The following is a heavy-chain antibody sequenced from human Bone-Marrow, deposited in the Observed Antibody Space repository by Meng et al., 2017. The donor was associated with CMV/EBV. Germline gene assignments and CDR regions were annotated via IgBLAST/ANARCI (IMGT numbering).Heavy chain of an antibody. CDR1: TFSSNA. CDR3: ARDPLIDYYGSGSYTFDY. Sequence: TFSSNAMHWVRQAPGKGLEWVAVISYDENNKYYADSVKGRFTISRDNPKNTLYLQMSSLRAEDTAVYYCARDPLIDYYGSGSYTFDYWGQGTLVTVSS. CDR2: ISYDENNK. J-gene: IGHJ4*02. D-gene: IGHD3-10*01. V-gene: IGHV3-30*04.